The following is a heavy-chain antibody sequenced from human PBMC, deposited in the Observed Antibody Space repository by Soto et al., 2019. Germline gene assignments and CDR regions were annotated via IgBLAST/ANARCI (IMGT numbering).Heavy chain of an antibody. CDR3: ARDRVAVAGTGNSYYYYGMVV. J-gene: IGHJ6*01. D-gene: IGHD6-19*01. CDR2: INTNTGNP. Sequence: QVQLVQSGSELKKPGASVKVSCKASGYTFTSYAMNWVRQAPAQGLEWMGWINTNTGNPTYAQGFTGRFVFSLDTSVSTTYLQICSLKAEATAVYYCARDRVAVAGTGNSYYYYGMVVWGQGTTVTVSS. V-gene: IGHV7-4-1*01. CDR1: GYTFTSYA.